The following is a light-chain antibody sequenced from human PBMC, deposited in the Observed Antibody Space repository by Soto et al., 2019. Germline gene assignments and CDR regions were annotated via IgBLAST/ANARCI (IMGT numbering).Light chain of an antibody. CDR3: QTWGTGIEL. CDR1: SGHSSYS. J-gene: IGLJ3*02. V-gene: IGLV4-69*01. CDR2: VNSDGSH. Sequence: QPVLTQSPSATASLGASVKLTCTLSSGHSSYSIAWHQQQPEKGPRYLMKVNSDGSHTKGDGIPDRFSGSSSGAERYLIISSLQSEDEADYYCQTWGTGIELFGGGTKLTVL.